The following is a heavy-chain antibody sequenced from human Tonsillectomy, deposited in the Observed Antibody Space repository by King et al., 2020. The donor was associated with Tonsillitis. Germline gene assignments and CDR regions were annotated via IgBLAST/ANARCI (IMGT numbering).Heavy chain of an antibody. Sequence: VQLQESGPGLVKPSETLSLTCTVSGGSISSYHWSWIRQPPGKGLEWIGYIFHSGSTNYNPSLKSRVTISVDTSENQFSLKLSSVTAADTAVYYCARQQYGDYAVDAFDIWGQGTMVTVSS. CDR2: IFHSGST. CDR3: ARQQYGDYAVDAFDI. CDR1: GGSISSYH. D-gene: IGHD4-17*01. V-gene: IGHV4-59*08. J-gene: IGHJ3*02.